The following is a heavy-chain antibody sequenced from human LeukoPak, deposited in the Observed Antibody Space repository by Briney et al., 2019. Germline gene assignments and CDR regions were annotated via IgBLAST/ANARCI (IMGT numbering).Heavy chain of an antibody. CDR1: GDSISRYY. V-gene: IGHV4-4*07. J-gene: IGHJ5*02. Sequence: PSETLSLTCTVSGDSISRYYWSWIRQPAGKGLEWIGRIYNGGIITYNPSLKSRVTMSIDTSNNQFSLRLRFVTAVDTAVYYCARDSGTTGEVKFDPWGQGTLVTVSS. CDR2: IYNGGII. CDR3: ARDSGTTGEVKFDP. D-gene: IGHD3-10*01.